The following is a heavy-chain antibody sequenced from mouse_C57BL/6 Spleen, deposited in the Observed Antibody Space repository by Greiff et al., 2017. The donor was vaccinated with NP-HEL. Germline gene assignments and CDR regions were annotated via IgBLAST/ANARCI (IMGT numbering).Heavy chain of an antibody. CDR3: ARSYYGSSRFAY. CDR1: GYTFTDYN. V-gene: IGHV1-18*01. CDR2: INPNNGGT. J-gene: IGHJ3*01. Sequence: EVQLQQSGPELVKPGASVKIPCKASGYTFTDYNMDWVKQSHGKSLEWIGDINPNNGGTNYNQKFKGKATLTVDKSSSTAYMELRSLTSEDTAVYYWARSYYGSSRFAYWGQGTLVTVSA. D-gene: IGHD1-1*01.